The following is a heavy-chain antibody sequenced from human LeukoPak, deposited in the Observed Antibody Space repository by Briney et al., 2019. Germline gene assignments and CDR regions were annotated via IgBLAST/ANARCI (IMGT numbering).Heavy chain of an antibody. V-gene: IGHV3-30-3*01. D-gene: IGHD6-19*01. Sequence: GGSLRLSCAASGFTFSSYAMHWVRQAPGKGLEWVAVISYDGSNKYYADSVKGRFTISRDNSKNTLYLQMNSLRAEDTAVYYCAKQWLVYFGYWGQGTLVTVSS. CDR1: GFTFSSYA. CDR2: ISYDGSNK. CDR3: AKQWLVYFGY. J-gene: IGHJ4*02.